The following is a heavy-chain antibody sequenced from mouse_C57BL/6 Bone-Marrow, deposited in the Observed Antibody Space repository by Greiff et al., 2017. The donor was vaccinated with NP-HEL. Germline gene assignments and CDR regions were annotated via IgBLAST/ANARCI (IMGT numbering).Heavy chain of an antibody. D-gene: IGHD4-1*01. V-gene: IGHV5-17*01. CDR1: GFTFSDYG. CDR3: ASGSFAY. CDR2: ISSGSSTI. J-gene: IGHJ3*01. Sequence: EVKVVESGGGLVKPGGSLKLSCAASGFTFSDYGMHWVRQAPEKGLEWVAYISSGSSTIYYADTVKGRFTISRDNAKNTLFLQMTSLRSEDTAMYYCASGSFAYWGKGTLVTVSA.